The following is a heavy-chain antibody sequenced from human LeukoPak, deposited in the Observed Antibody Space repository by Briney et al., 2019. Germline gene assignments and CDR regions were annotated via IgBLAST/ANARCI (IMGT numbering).Heavy chain of an antibody. Sequence: GGSLRLSCAASGFTFSSYEMNWVRQAPGKGLEWVSYISSSGSTIYYADSVKGRFTISRDNAKNSLYLQMNSLRAEDTAVYCCARDRSISHGMDVWGKGTTVTVSS. CDR2: ISSSGSTI. J-gene: IGHJ6*04. CDR1: GFTFSSYE. CDR3: ARDRSISHGMDV. V-gene: IGHV3-48*03. D-gene: IGHD2-2*02.